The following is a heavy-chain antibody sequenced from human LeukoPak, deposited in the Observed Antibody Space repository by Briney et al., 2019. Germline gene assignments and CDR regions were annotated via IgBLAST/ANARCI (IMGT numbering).Heavy chain of an antibody. CDR2: IYYSGST. J-gene: IGHJ6*03. CDR1: GGSISSSSYY. CDR3: ARGRGSYYSYYYYYYMDV. V-gene: IGHV4-39*07. Sequence: SETLSLTCTVSGGSISSSSYYWGWIRQPPGKGLEWIGSIYYSGSTYYNPSLKSRVTISVDTSKNQFSLKLSSVAAADTAVYYCARGRGSYYSYYYYYYMDVWGKGTTVTVSS. D-gene: IGHD3-10*01.